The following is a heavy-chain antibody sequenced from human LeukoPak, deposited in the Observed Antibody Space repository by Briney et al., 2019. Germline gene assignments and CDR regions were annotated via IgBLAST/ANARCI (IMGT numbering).Heavy chain of an antibody. CDR1: GFTFSSYA. J-gene: IGHJ4*02. CDR2: IAHHGSNK. V-gene: IGHV3-30*02. D-gene: IGHD2-8*02. Sequence: GGSLRLSCAASGFTFSSYAMHWVRQGPGKGLEWVAYIAHHGSNKYYADSVKGRFTISRDNSKRTLYLQMNNLRANDTAVYYCAKDGSWSCTDWGQGALVTVSS. CDR3: AKDGSWSCTD.